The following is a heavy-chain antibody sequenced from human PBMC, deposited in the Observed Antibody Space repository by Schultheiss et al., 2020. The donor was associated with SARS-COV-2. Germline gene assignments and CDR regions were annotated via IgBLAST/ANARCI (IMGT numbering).Heavy chain of an antibody. CDR3: AKCYDSSGYYWYYFDY. CDR2: ISSSSSYI. Sequence: GGSLRLSCAASGFTFSNYAMHWVRQAPGKGLEWVSSISSSSSYIYYADSVKGRFTISRDNAKNSLYLQMNSLRAEDTAVYYCAKCYDSSGYYWYYFDYWGQGTLVTVSS. CDR1: GFTFSNYA. J-gene: IGHJ4*02. V-gene: IGHV3-21*04. D-gene: IGHD3-22*01.